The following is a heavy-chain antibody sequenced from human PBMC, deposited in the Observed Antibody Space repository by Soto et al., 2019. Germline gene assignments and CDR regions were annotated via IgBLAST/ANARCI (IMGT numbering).Heavy chain of an antibody. D-gene: IGHD3-3*01. J-gene: IGHJ5*02. CDR3: ATRITVFGLLIPPFDP. CDR1: GWSVNSYC. V-gene: IGHV4-34*01. CDR2: IHHTGGT. Sequence: SESLSLTSAVYGWSVNSYCCNWIHQLPGKGLEWIGEIHHTGGTHYNPSLKSRVTMSVDTSKNQFSLRWSSVTAADTAIYYCATRITVFGLLIPPFDPWGQGTQVTVSS.